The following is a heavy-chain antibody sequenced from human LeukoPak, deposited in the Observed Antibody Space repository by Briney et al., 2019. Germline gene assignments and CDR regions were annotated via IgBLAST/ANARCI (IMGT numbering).Heavy chain of an antibody. D-gene: IGHD5-24*01. Sequence: PSETLSLTCAVYGGSCDDYYCSWIRQPPGKGLEWIGEIHPHGIFYYNSSLTSRVTISIDTSKSQFSLRLTSVTAADTAFYYCASGRDRSKAGDHWGQGSLVTVSS. CDR2: IHPHGIF. CDR1: GGSCDDYY. V-gene: IGHV4-34*01. CDR3: ASGRDRSKAGDH. J-gene: IGHJ4*02.